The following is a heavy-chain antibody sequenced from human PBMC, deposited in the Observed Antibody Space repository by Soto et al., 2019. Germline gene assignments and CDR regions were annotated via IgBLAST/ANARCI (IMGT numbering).Heavy chain of an antibody. J-gene: IGHJ4*02. V-gene: IGHV1-69*02. CDR3: ASSSCSGYRAFDY. Sequence: QVQLVQSGAEVKRPGSSVKVSCKASGDTFNFYSINWVRQAPGLGLEWMGRVNPIVSMSNYAPKYQGRVTMTADKSTSTASMQLSSLTSEATPIYYFASSSCSGYRAFDYWCQGALVTVSS. D-gene: IGHD3-10*02. CDR1: GDTFNFYS. CDR2: VNPIVSMS.